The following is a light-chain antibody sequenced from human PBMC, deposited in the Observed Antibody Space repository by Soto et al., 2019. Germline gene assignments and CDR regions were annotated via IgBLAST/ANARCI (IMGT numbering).Light chain of an antibody. V-gene: IGKV3-11*01. CDR1: QSVSTY. CDR3: QQRSSWPIT. Sequence: EIVLTQSPATLSLSPGERATLSCRASQSVSTYLAWYQQKPGQAPRLLIYDASNRATGIPARFSGSGSGTDFTHTISSLEPEDFAVYYCQQRSSWPITFGQGTRLEIK. J-gene: IGKJ5*01. CDR2: DAS.